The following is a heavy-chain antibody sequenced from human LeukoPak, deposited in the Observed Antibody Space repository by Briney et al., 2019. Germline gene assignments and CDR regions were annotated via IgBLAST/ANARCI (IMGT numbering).Heavy chain of an antibody. CDR2: ISSSSYI. V-gene: IGHV3-69-1*01. D-gene: IGHD2-21*02. CDR1: GFTFDDYA. Sequence: KAGGSLRLSCAASGFTFDDYAMNWVRQAPGKGLEWVSSISSSSYIYYADSVKGRFTISRDNAKNSLYLQMNSLRAEDTAVYYCASWGDCYSCSNWGQGTLVTVSS. J-gene: IGHJ4*02. CDR3: ASWGDCYSCSN.